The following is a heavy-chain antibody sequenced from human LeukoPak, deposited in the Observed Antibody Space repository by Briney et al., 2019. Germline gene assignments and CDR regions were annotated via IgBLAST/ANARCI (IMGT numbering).Heavy chain of an antibody. CDR1: GYTFTGYY. CDR3: ARGGYDFWSGYLSVDY. V-gene: IGHV1-69*05. J-gene: IGHJ4*02. CDR2: IIPIFGTA. Sequence: ASVKVSCKASGYTFTGYYMHWVRQAPGQGLEWMGRIIPIFGTANYAQKFQGRVTITTDESTSTAYMELSSLRSEDTAVYYCARGGYDFWSGYLSVDYWGQGTLVTVSS. D-gene: IGHD3-3*01.